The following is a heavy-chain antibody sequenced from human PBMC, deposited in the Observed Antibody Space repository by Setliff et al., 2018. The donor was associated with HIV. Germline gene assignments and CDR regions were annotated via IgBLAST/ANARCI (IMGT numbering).Heavy chain of an antibody. CDR2: IHSSGST. Sequence: KPSETLSLTCTVSGGSVNDFYCNWIRRPPGKGPEWIGYIHSSGSTIYNPSLKSRITISLDTSKEQFSLELSSATAADTAVYYCATLDHSGGNFLAYWGQGSLVTVSS. D-gene: IGHD2-21*02. V-gene: IGHV4-4*09. CDR1: GGSVNDFY. CDR3: ATLDHSGGNFLAY. J-gene: IGHJ4*02.